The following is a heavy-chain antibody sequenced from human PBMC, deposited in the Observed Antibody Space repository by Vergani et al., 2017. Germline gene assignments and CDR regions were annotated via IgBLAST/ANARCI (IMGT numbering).Heavy chain of an antibody. CDR3: ASGLYCSSTSCHTVDY. D-gene: IGHD2-2*02. J-gene: IGHJ4*02. CDR1: GFTVSSNY. V-gene: IGHV3-66*01. CDR2: IYSGGST. Sequence: EVQLVESGGGLVQPGGSLRLSCAASGFTVSSNYMSWVRQAPGKGLEWVSVIYSGGSTYYADSVKGRFTISRDNAKNSLYLQMNSLRAEDTAVYYCASGLYCSSTSCHTVDYWGQGTLVTVSS.